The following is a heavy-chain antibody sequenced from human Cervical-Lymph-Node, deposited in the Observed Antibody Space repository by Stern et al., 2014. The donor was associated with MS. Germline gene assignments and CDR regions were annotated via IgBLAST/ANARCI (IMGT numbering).Heavy chain of an antibody. V-gene: IGHV1-69*01. J-gene: IGHJ4*02. D-gene: IGHD3-10*01. CDR3: ALGGFGHYFEY. CDR2: IIPIIGTA. CDR1: GGTFSSSD. Sequence: QLVQSGAEVQKPGSSGKVSCRASGGTFSSSDISWVGQAPGQGLEGMGGIIPIIGTANYAQKYQGRVTITADESTSTAYMELSSLRSEDTAIYYCALGGFGHYFEYWGQGTLVTVSS.